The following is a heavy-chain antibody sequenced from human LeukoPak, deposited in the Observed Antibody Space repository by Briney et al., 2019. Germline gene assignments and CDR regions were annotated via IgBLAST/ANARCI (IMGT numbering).Heavy chain of an antibody. CDR1: GGSFSGYY. Sequence: SETLSLTCAVYGGSFSGYYWSWIRQPPGKGLEWIGEINHSGSTYYNPSLKSRVTISVDTSKNQFSLKLSSVTAADTAVYYCARPRYRNLFDYWGQGTLVTVSS. J-gene: IGHJ4*02. CDR3: ARPRYRNLFDY. V-gene: IGHV4-34*01. CDR2: INHSGST. D-gene: IGHD4-11*01.